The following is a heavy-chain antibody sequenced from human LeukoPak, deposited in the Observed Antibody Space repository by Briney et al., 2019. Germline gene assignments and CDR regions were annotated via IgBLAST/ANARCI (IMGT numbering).Heavy chain of an antibody. CDR3: ARSSVVTAMVHLNY. J-gene: IGHJ4*02. D-gene: IGHD2-21*02. CDR2: IRYDGSNK. CDR1: GFTFSSYG. Sequence: GGSLRLSCAASGFTFSSYGMHWVRQAPGKGLEWVAFIRYDGSNKYYADSVKGRFTISRDNSKNTLYLQMNTLRSEDTAVYYCARSSVVTAMVHLNYWGQGTLVTVSS. V-gene: IGHV3-30*02.